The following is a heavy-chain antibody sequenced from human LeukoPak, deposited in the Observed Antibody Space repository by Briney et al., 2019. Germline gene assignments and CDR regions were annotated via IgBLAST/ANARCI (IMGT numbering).Heavy chain of an antibody. CDR1: GFTVSTND. CDR2: IYSDGST. Sequence: GGSLRLSCAASGFTVSTNDMSWFRQAPGMGLQWVSLIYSDGSTYYTDSVKGRFTISRDNSKNTRYLQMNSLRAEVTAVYYCARDYPSFDYWGQGTLVTVSS. V-gene: IGHV3-66*01. CDR3: ARDYPSFDY. J-gene: IGHJ4*02.